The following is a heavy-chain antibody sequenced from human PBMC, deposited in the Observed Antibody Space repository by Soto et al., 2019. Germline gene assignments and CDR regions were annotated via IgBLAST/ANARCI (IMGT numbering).Heavy chain of an antibody. Sequence: PSETLSLTCTVSGDSISSYYWSWIRQPPGKGLEWIGYIYYSGSTNYSPSLKSRITISVDTSKTQFSLKLSSVTAADTAVYYCARLDSRGFFDSWGQGTLVTVSS. V-gene: IGHV4-59*08. CDR2: IYYSGST. D-gene: IGHD3-22*01. CDR1: GDSISSYY. CDR3: ARLDSRGFFDS. J-gene: IGHJ4*02.